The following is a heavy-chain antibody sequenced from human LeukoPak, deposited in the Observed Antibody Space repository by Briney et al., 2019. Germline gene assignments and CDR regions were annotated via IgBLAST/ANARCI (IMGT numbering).Heavy chain of an antibody. CDR1: GYTFTGYY. V-gene: IGHV1-2*02. CDR2: INPNSGGT. J-gene: IGHJ4*02. D-gene: IGHD3-22*01. CDR3: ARGNSGLLLRPEDY. Sequence: ASVKASCKASGYTFTGYYMHWVRQAPGQGLEWMGWINPNSGGTNYAQKFQGRVTMTRDTSISTAYMELSRLRSDDTAVYYCARGNSGLLLRPEDYWGQGTLVTVSS.